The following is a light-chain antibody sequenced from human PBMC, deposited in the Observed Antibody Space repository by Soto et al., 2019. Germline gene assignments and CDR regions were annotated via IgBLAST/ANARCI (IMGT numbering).Light chain of an antibody. V-gene: IGKV1-39*01. J-gene: IGKJ4*01. Sequence: DIQMTQSPSSLSASVGDRVAITCRTSQSISTHLNWYQQKPGRPPKLLIYDASTLQGGVPSRFSGGGSGTEFTPPHPRLQPEGFANYYCQQSHNTPNTFGGGTRVEI. CDR3: QQSHNTPNT. CDR1: QSISTH. CDR2: DAS.